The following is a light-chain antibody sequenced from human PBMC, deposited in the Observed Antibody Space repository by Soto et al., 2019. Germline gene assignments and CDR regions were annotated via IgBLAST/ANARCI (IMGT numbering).Light chain of an antibody. V-gene: IGLV2-14*03. CDR1: SSDVGGYNH. CDR2: DVT. J-gene: IGLJ2*01. Sequence: SALTQPASVSGSPGQSITISCTGTSSDVGGYNHVSWYQQHPGKAPKLMIYDVTDRPSGVSNRFSGSKSGNTASLAISGLQAEDEAEYYCNSYTSTNTLVFGGGTKLTVL. CDR3: NSYTSTNTLV.